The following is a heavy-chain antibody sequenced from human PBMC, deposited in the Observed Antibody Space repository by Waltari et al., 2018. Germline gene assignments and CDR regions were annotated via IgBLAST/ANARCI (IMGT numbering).Heavy chain of an antibody. V-gene: IGHV4-34*01. CDR3: AREVPYSSSPDAFDI. CDR2: INHSGST. Sequence: QVQLQQWGAGLLKPSETLSLTCAVYGGSFSGYYWSWIRPPPGKGLEWIGEINHSGSTNYNPSLKSRVTISVDTSKNQFSLKLSSVTAADTAVYYCAREVPYSSSPDAFDIWGQGTMVTVSS. CDR1: GGSFSGYY. D-gene: IGHD6-13*01. J-gene: IGHJ3*02.